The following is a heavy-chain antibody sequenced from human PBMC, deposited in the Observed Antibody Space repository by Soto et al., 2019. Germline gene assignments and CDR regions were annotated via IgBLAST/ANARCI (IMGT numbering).Heavy chain of an antibody. V-gene: IGHV1-69*12. CDR1: GGTFSSYA. J-gene: IGHJ6*02. Sequence: QVQLVQSGAEVKKPGSSVQVSCKASGGTFSSYAISWVRQAPGQGLEWMGGIIPIFGTANYAQKFQVRVTITADESTSTAYMELSSLRSEDTAVYYCAIPRSPTAIPSYYYFNSMHVWGQGTTVTVS. D-gene: IGHD2-21*02. CDR3: AIPRSPTAIPSYYYFNSMHV. CDR2: IIPIFGTA.